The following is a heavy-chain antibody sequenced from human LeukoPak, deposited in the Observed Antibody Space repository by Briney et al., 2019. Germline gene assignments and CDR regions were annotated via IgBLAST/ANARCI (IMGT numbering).Heavy chain of an antibody. J-gene: IGHJ4*02. V-gene: IGHV4-38-2*01. D-gene: IGHD3-22*01. CDR2: IYLDGTT. CDR3: ARPPFKTPYSYDSGGYFLDY. CDR1: GYSISDGYH. Sequence: SETLSLTCAVSGYSISDGYHWGWIRQPPGKGLEWIGSIYLDGTTYYNSSLKSRITMSVDTSKNQFSLKLNSVTAADTAVYYCARPPFKTPYSYDSGGYFLDYWGQGTLVTVSS.